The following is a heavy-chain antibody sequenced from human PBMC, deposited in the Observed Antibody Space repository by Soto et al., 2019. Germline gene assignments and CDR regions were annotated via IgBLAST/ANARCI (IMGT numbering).Heavy chain of an antibody. J-gene: IGHJ3*02. V-gene: IGHV4-34*01. Sequence: SETLSLTCAVYGGSFSGYYWSWIRQPPGKRLEWIGEINHSGSTNYNPSLKSRVTISVDTSKNQFSLKLSSVTAADTAVYYCARGVVVAATDARRDAFDIWGQGTMVTVSS. D-gene: IGHD2-15*01. CDR2: INHSGST. CDR3: ARGVVVAATDARRDAFDI. CDR1: GGSFSGYY.